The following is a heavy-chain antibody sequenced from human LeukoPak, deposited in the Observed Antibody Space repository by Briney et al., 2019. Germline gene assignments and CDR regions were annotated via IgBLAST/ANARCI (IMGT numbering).Heavy chain of an antibody. D-gene: IGHD3-10*01. CDR3: AKDPLQYGSGSYYFDY. J-gene: IGHJ4*02. Sequence: GGSLRLSCAASGFTFSSCGMHWVRQAPGKGLEWVAFISYDGNNKYYADSVKGRFTISRDSSKNTLYLQMSSLRAEDTAVYYCAKDPLQYGSGSYYFDYWGQGTLVTVSS. CDR2: ISYDGNNK. V-gene: IGHV3-30*02. CDR1: GFTFSSCG.